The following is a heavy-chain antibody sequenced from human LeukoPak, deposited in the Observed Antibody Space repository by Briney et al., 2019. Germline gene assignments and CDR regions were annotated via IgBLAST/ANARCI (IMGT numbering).Heavy chain of an antibody. CDR2: ISYDGSNK. CDR3: AKDLYGDPYYFDY. Sequence: GRSLRLSCAASGFTLSSYGMHWVRQAPGKGLEWVAVISYDGSNKYHADSVKGRFTISRDNSKNTLYLQMNSLRAEDTAVYYCAKDLYGDPYYFDYWGQGTLVTVSS. V-gene: IGHV3-30*18. CDR1: GFTLSSYG. J-gene: IGHJ4*02. D-gene: IGHD4-17*01.